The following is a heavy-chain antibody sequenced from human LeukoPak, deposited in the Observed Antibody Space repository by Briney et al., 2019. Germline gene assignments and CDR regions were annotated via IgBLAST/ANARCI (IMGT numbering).Heavy chain of an antibody. J-gene: IGHJ4*02. D-gene: IGHD5-18*01. CDR2: IYYSGST. CDR3: AREAHSYGGI. CDR1: GGSISSYY. Sequence: SETLSLTCTVSGGSISSYYWSWIRQPPGKGLEWIGYIYYSGSTNYNPSLKSRVTISADTSKNQFSLKLSSVTAADTAVYYCAREAHSYGGIWGQGTLVTVSS. V-gene: IGHV4-59*01.